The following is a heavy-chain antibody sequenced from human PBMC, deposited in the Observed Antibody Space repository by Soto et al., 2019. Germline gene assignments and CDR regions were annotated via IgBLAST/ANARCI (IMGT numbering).Heavy chain of an antibody. CDR3: AKEEADGLYYFDY. CDR2: ISGSGGST. V-gene: IGHV3-23*01. J-gene: IGHJ4*02. Sequence: EVQLLESGGGLVQPGGSLRVSCAASGFTFSSYALSWVRLAPGKGLEWVSTISGSGGSTYYADSVKGLFTISRDNSKNTLYLQKNSLRAEDTAVYSCAKEEADGLYYFDYWGQGTLVTVSS. D-gene: IGHD6-13*01. CDR1: GFTFSSYA.